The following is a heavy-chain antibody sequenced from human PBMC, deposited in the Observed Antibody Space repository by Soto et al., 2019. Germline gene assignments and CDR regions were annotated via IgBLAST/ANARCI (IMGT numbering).Heavy chain of an antibody. CDR1: TFSLYS. D-gene: IGHD1-26*01. J-gene: IGHJ5*02. CDR2: ISSGAAYI. CDR3: TRDEGASYDSWFPP. Sequence: EVQVVESGGGLVKPGGSLTLSCNFTFSLYSMNWVRQAPGKGLEWVASISSGAAYIKYADSVQGRFTISRDNAKSSVSRQMSRLRVEDTAVYFCTRDEGASYDSWFPPWGQGTQVTVSA. V-gene: IGHV3-21*01.